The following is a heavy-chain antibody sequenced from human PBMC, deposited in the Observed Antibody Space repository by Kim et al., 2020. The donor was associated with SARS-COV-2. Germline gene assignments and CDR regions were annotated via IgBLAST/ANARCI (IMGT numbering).Heavy chain of an antibody. CDR3: AHRLMNVQTLTNWDYSGMDV. CDR1: GFSLSTRGVG. V-gene: IGHV2-5*02. J-gene: IGHJ6*02. Sequence: SGPTLVKPTQTLTLTCTFSGFSLSTRGVGVGWIRQPPGKALEWLALIYWDDDKRYSPSLKSSLTITKDTSKNQVVLTMTNVDPVDTATYYCAHRLMNVQTLTNWDYSGMDVWGQGTTVTVSS. D-gene: IGHD1-1*01. CDR2: IYWDDDK.